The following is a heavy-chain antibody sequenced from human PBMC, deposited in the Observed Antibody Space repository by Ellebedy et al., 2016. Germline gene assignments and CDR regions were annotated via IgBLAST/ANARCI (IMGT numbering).Heavy chain of an antibody. Sequence: GGSLRLXCAASAFTFSDFYMSWVRQAPGKGLEFVSYISSSDNRIYYADSVRGRFTISRDNAKDALDLQMNSLRAEDTAIYYCTRAGRDFWSGGIKHGYYHMDVWGTGTTVTVSS. V-gene: IGHV3-11*01. D-gene: IGHD3-3*01. CDR3: TRAGRDFWSGGIKHGYYHMDV. CDR1: AFTFSDFY. J-gene: IGHJ6*03. CDR2: ISSSDNRI.